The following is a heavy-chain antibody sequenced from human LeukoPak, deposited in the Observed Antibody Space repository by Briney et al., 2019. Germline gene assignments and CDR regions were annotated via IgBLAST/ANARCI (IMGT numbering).Heavy chain of an antibody. CDR3: AKTDGLRFLEWLSSPPYGYYGMDV. V-gene: IGHV3-9*01. J-gene: IGHJ6*02. CDR2: ISWNSGSI. CDR1: GFTFDDYA. Sequence: HPGGSLRLSCAASGFTFDDYAMHWVRQAPGKGLEWVSGISWNSGSIGYADSVKGRFTISRDNAKNSLYLQMNSLRAEDTAVYYCAKTDGLRFLEWLSSPPYGYYGMDVWGQGTTVTVSS. D-gene: IGHD3-3*01.